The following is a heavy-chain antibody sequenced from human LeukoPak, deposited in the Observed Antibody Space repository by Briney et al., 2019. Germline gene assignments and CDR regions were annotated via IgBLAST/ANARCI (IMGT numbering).Heavy chain of an antibody. CDR2: IDKNGREK. V-gene: IGHV3-7*01. J-gene: IGHJ4*02. CDR3: APYTQNFGAPGTAY. D-gene: IGHD3-10*01. CDR1: GFTFSNYW. Sequence: PGGSLRLSCTVSGFTFSNYWMRWVRQAPGKGLEWVASIDKNGREKRYVDSVEGRFTISRDNAANSVYLQMTSLGAEATAVYYCAPYTQNFGAPGTAYWGQGTLVTVSS.